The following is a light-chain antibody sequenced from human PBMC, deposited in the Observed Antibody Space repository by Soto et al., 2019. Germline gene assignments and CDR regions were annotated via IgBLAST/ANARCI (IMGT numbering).Light chain of an antibody. V-gene: IGKV1-33*01. CDR3: QQFYDLPIT. Sequence: DIQMTQSPSALSSSVGDRFTITCQASQDISDVLNWYQQQPGKAPKVLIYDASKLQTGVPSRFSGRGSGKDFTFTISSLQPDDSGTYYCQQFYDLPITFGQGTLLEIK. J-gene: IGKJ5*01. CDR2: DAS. CDR1: QDISDV.